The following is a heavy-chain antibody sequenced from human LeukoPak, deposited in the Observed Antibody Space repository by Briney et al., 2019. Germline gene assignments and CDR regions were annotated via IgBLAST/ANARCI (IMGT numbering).Heavy chain of an antibody. V-gene: IGHV3-7*01. CDR1: GFTFSGYW. Sequence: GGSLRLSCAVSGFTFSGYWMSWVRQAPGEGLQWVANIKQDGSEKYYVDSVKGRFTISRDNAKNSLFLQMNSLRAEDTAVYYCASGGWYSDFDYWGQGTLVTVSS. CDR3: ASGGWYSDFDY. D-gene: IGHD6-19*01. CDR2: IKQDGSEK. J-gene: IGHJ4*02.